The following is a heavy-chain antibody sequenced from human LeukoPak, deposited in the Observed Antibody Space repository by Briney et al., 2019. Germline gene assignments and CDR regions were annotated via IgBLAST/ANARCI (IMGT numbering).Heavy chain of an antibody. CDR2: INTNSGGT. CDR3: ARLGCSGGSCYQTFFDY. CDR1: GYTFTGYY. Sequence: ASVKVSCKASGYTFTGYYMHWVRQAPGQGLEWMGRINTNSGGTNYAQKFQGRVTMTRDTSISTAYMELSRLRSDDTAVYYCARLGCSGGSCYQTFFDYWGQGTLVTVSS. V-gene: IGHV1-2*06. J-gene: IGHJ4*02. D-gene: IGHD2-15*01.